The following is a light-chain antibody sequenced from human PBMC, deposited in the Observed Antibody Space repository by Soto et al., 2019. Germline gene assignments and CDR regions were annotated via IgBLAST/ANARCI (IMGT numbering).Light chain of an antibody. CDR2: EVT. CDR3: SSFAGGGKTVL. Sequence: QSALTQPPSASGSLGQSVTISCTGTSSDGGGSNYVSWHQQHPVKAPKVMIYEVTKRPPGVPDRFSGSKSGNTDSLTVSGLQAEAEADYYCSSFAGGGKTVLLGGGTKLTVL. CDR1: SSDGGGSNY. J-gene: IGLJ2*01. V-gene: IGLV2-8*01.